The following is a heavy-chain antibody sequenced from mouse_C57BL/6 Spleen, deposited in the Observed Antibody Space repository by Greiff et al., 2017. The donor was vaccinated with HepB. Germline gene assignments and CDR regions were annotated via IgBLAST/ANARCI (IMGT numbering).Heavy chain of an antibody. J-gene: IGHJ4*01. CDR1: GYTFTSYW. D-gene: IGHD1-1*01. V-gene: IGHV1-53*01. CDR2: INPSNGGT. CDR3: ARLEITTVVDYAMDY. Sequence: QVQLQQPGPELVKPGASVKLSCKASGYTFTSYWMHWVKQRPGQGLEWIGNINPSNGGTNYNEKFKSKATLTVDKSSSTAYMQLSSLTSEDSAVYYCARLEITTVVDYAMDYWGQGTSVTVSS.